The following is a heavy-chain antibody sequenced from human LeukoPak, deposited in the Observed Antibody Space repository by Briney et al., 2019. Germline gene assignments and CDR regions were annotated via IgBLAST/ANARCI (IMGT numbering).Heavy chain of an antibody. CDR1: GYTFTSYA. V-gene: IGHV1-3*01. CDR2: INAGNGNT. J-gene: IGHJ4*02. Sequence: ASVRVSCKASGYTFTSYAMHWVRQAPGQRLEWMGWINAGNGNTKYSQKFQGRVTITRDTSASTAYMELSSLRSEDTAVYYCAREGDFWSGYYFDYWGQGTLVTVSS. D-gene: IGHD3-3*01. CDR3: AREGDFWSGYYFDY.